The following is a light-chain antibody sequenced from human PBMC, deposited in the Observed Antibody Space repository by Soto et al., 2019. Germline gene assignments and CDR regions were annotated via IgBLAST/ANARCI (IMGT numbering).Light chain of an antibody. CDR3: QQSYRTPT. CDR1: QSISGS. CDR2: GAS. Sequence: DIQMTQSPSSLSASVRDRVTITRRASQSISGSLNWYQQTPGKAPKILIYGASTLQSGVPSRFSGSGSGTDYTLTISSLQPEDFATYYCQQSYRTPTFGQGTRLEIK. V-gene: IGKV1-39*01. J-gene: IGKJ5*01.